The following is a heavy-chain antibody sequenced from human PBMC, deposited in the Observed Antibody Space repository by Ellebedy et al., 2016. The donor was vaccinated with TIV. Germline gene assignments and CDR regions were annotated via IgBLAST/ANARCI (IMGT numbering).Heavy chain of an antibody. D-gene: IGHD3-22*01. J-gene: IGHJ6*02. CDR3: ARDRDYYDSRLRYGMDV. Sequence: ASVKVSCKSSGYTFTSYGISWVRQAPGQGLEWMGWISAYNGNTNYAQKLQGRVTMTTDTSTSTAYMELRSLRSDDTAVYYCARDRDYYDSRLRYGMDVWGQGTTVTVSS. V-gene: IGHV1-18*04. CDR2: ISAYNGNT. CDR1: GYTFTSYG.